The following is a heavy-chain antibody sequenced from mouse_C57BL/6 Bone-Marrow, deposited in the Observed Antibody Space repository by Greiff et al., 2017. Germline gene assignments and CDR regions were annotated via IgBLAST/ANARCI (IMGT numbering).Heavy chain of an antibody. V-gene: IGHV1-80*01. CDR3: AREIYYYGSRYFDV. CDR1: GNAFSSYW. D-gene: IGHD1-1*01. J-gene: IGHJ1*03. Sequence: VQLQQSGAELVKPGASVKISCKASGNAFSSYWMNWVKPRPGKGLEWIGQIYPGDGDTNYNGKFKGKATLTADKSSSTAYMQLSSLTSEDSAVYFGAREIYYYGSRYFDVWGTGTTVTVSS. CDR2: IYPGDGDT.